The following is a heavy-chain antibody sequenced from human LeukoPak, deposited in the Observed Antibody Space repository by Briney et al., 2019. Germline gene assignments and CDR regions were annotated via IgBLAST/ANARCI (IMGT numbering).Heavy chain of an antibody. V-gene: IGHV3-21*01. CDR3: ARGDDRYCSSTSCYQYYFDY. Sequence: PGGSLRLSCAASGFTFSSYSMNWVRQAPGKGLEWVSSISSSSSYIYYADSVKGRFTISRDNAKNSLYLQMNSLRAEDTAVYYRARGDDRYCSSTSCYQYYFDYWGQGTLVTVSS. D-gene: IGHD2-2*01. CDR1: GFTFSSYS. J-gene: IGHJ4*02. CDR2: ISSSSSYI.